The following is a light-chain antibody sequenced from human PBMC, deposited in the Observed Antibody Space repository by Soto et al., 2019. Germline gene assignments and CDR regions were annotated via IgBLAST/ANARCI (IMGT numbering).Light chain of an antibody. J-gene: IGKJ1*01. CDR1: QSISSW. V-gene: IGKV1-5*01. CDR2: DAS. Sequence: DIQMTQSPSTLSASVGDRVTITCRASQSISSWLAWYQQKPGKAPKLLIYDASSLESGVPSRFRGSGSGTDFTLTISRLEPEDFAVYYCQQYGSSPPWTFGQGTKVDIK. CDR3: QQYGSSPPWT.